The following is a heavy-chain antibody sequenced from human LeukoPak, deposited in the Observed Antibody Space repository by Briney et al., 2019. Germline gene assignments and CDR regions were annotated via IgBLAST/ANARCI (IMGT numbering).Heavy chain of an antibody. Sequence: GGSLRLSCAASGFTLSSYWMSWVRQAPGKGLEWVSAISGSGGSTYYADSVKGRFTISRDNSKNTLYLQMNSLRAEDTAVYYCAKVGTKDYYYYMDVWGKGTTVTISS. CDR2: ISGSGGST. V-gene: IGHV3-23*01. J-gene: IGHJ6*03. D-gene: IGHD1-7*01. CDR1: GFTLSSYW. CDR3: AKVGTKDYYYYMDV.